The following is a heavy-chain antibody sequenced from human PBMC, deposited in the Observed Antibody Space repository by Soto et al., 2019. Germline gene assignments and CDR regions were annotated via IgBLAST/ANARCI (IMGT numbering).Heavy chain of an antibody. V-gene: IGHV1-69*13. CDR3: AREAPRIVGATHFDY. CDR2: IIPIFGTA. CDR1: GGTFSSYA. D-gene: IGHD1-26*01. J-gene: IGHJ4*02. Sequence: EASVKVSCKASGGTFSSYAISWVRQAPGQGLEWMGGIIPIFGTANYAQKFQGRVTITADESTSTAYMELSSLRSEDTAVYYCAREAPRIVGATHFDYWGQGTLVTVYS.